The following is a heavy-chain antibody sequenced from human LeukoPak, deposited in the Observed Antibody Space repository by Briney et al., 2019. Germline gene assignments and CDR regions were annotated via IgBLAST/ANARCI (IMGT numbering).Heavy chain of an antibody. J-gene: IGHJ4*02. D-gene: IGHD6-6*01. CDR3: ARAGQFISARPIAFDY. CDR1: GGSINNYY. V-gene: IGHV4-59*01. Sequence: SETLSLTCTVSGGSINNYYWSWIRQPPGKGLEWIGYIYYRGSTNYNPSLKSRVTFSVDTSKNQFSLKLNSVTAADTAVYYCARAGQFISARPIAFDYWGQGSLVTVSS. CDR2: IYYRGST.